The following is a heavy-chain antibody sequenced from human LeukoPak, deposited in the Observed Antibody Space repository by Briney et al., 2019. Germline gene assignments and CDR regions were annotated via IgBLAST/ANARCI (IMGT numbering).Heavy chain of an antibody. CDR3: ARLGDGYNPDY. J-gene: IGHJ4*02. D-gene: IGHD5-24*01. V-gene: IGHV3-74*03. CDR2: ISSDGSST. Sequence: GGSLRLSCAASGFTFSSYSMNWVRQAPGKGLVWVSHISSDGSSTTYADSVKARFTVSRDNAKNTLYLHMNSLRAEDTAVYYCARLGDGYNPDYWGQGTLVAVSS. CDR1: GFTFSSYS.